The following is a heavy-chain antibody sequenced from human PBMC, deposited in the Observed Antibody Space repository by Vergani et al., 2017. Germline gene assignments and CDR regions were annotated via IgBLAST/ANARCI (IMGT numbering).Heavy chain of an antibody. V-gene: IGHV3-30*01. CDR3: ARVKRELLGTFDY. Sequence: QVQLVESGGGVVQPGRSLRLSCAASGFTFSSYAMHWVRQAPGKGLEWVAVISYDGSKKYYADSVKGRFTIPRDNSKNTLFLQMNSLRAEDTAVYYCARVKRELLGTFDYWGQGTLVTVSS. CDR1: GFTFSSYA. J-gene: IGHJ4*02. CDR2: ISYDGSKK. D-gene: IGHD1-26*01.